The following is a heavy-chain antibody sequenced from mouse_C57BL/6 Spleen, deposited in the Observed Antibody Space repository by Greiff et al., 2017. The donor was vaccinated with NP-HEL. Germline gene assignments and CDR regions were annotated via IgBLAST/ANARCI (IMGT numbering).Heavy chain of an antibody. V-gene: IGHV1-69*01. Sequence: QVHVKQPGAELVMPGASVKLSCKASGYTFTSYWMHWVKQRPGQGLEWIGEIDPSDSYTNYNQKFKGKSTLTVDKSSSTAYMQLSSLTSEDSAVYYCARMGSYYGSSSGAMDYWGQGTSLTVSS. CDR3: ARMGSYYGSSSGAMDY. D-gene: IGHD1-1*01. CDR2: IDPSDSYT. J-gene: IGHJ4*01. CDR1: GYTFTSYW.